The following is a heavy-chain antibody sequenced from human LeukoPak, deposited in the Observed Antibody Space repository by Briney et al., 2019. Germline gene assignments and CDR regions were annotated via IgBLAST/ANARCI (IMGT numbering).Heavy chain of an antibody. CDR2: ITPILGIA. D-gene: IGHD3-22*01. CDR1: GGTFSSYA. J-gene: IGHJ4*02. Sequence: GSSVKVSCKASGGTFSSYAISWVRQAPGQGLEWMGRITPILGIANYAQKFQGRVTITADKSTSTAYMELSSLRSEDTAVYYCARDGYYYDSSGQGDFDYWGQGTLVTVSS. CDR3: ARDGYYYDSSGQGDFDY. V-gene: IGHV1-69*04.